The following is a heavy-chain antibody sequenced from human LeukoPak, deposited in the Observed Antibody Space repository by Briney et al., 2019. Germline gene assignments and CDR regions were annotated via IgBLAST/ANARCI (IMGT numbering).Heavy chain of an antibody. Sequence: PSETLSLTCAVYGGSFSGYYWSWVRQAPGKGLEWVSVIYSGGSTYYADSVKGRFTISRDNSKNTLYLQMNSLRAEDTAVYYCARDRDGYDFWSGYYPGAFDIWGQGTMVTVSS. D-gene: IGHD3-3*01. J-gene: IGHJ3*02. CDR2: IYSGGST. CDR3: ARDRDGYDFWSGYYPGAFDI. CDR1: GGSFSGYY. V-gene: IGHV3-53*01.